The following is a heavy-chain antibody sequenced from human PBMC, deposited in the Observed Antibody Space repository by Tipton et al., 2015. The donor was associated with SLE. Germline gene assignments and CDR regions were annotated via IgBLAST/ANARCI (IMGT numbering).Heavy chain of an antibody. CDR3: ARGWAAAGQRPDY. V-gene: IGHV1-2*06. CDR1: GYTFTGYY. Sequence: QVQLVQSGHEVKQPGASVKVSCKASGYTFTGYYMHWVRQAPGQGLEWMGRINPNSGGTNYAQKFQGRVTMTRDTSISTAYMELSRLRSDDTAVYYCARGWAAAGQRPDYWGQGTLVTVSS. J-gene: IGHJ4*02. CDR2: INPNSGGT. D-gene: IGHD6-13*01.